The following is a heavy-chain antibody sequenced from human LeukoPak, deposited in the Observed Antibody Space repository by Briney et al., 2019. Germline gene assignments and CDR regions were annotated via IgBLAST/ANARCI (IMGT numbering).Heavy chain of an antibody. J-gene: IGHJ4*02. CDR3: ARHRAYSSSSPFDY. CDR2: IYYTGST. Sequence: SETLSLTCSVSGGSISSLYWSWIRQPPGRGLEWIGYIYYTGSTNYNPSLRGRVTMFVDMSKNQFSLRLSSVTAADAAVYYCARHRAYSSSSPFDYWGQGTLVTVSS. D-gene: IGHD6-6*01. V-gene: IGHV4-59*08. CDR1: GGSISSLY.